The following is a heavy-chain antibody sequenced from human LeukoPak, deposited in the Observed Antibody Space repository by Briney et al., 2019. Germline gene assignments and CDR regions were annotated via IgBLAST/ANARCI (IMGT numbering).Heavy chain of an antibody. CDR3: ARSQGGAFSYGTDY. CDR1: GYTFTSYY. CDR2: INPSGGST. V-gene: IGHV1-46*01. D-gene: IGHD5-18*01. J-gene: IGHJ4*02. Sequence: ASVKVSCKASGYTFTSYYMQWVRQAPGQGLEWMGIINPSGGSTSYAQKFQGKVSMTRDTSTTTVYMELSSLKSEDTAVYYCARSQGGAFSYGTDYWGQGTLVTVSS.